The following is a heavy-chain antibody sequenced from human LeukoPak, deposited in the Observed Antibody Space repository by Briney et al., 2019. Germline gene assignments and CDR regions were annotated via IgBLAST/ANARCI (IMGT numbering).Heavy chain of an antibody. CDR3: ARDDLARGAISY. V-gene: IGHV4-4*07. CDR1: AGSISNYY. D-gene: IGHD3-10*01. Sequence: TSETLSLTCTVSAGSISNYYWSWIRQPAGKGLEWIGRISSRGSTNYNPSLKSRVTMSIDTSKNQFSLKLSSVTAADTAVYYCARDDLARGAISYWGQGTLVTVSS. J-gene: IGHJ4*02. CDR2: ISSRGST.